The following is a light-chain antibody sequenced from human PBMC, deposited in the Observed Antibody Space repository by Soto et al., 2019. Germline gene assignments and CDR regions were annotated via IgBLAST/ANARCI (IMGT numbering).Light chain of an antibody. V-gene: IGLV1-44*01. J-gene: IGLJ3*02. CDR2: SNH. CDR1: SSNIGSNT. Sequence: QSVLTQPPSASGTLGQRVTISCSGSSSNIGSNTVNWYQQLPGSAPKVLIYSNHQRPSGVPDRFSGSKSGTSASLAISGLQSEDEDDYYCAAWDDSLWVFGGGTKLTVL. CDR3: AAWDDSLWV.